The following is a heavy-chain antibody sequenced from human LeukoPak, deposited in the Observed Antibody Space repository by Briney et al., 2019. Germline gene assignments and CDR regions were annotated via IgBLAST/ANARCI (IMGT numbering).Heavy chain of an antibody. CDR2: IYYSGST. D-gene: IGHD6-19*01. J-gene: IGHJ5*02. Sequence: SETLSLTCSVSSDSISSYYWSWIRQPPGKGLEWIGYIYYSGSTNYNPSLKSRVTISVNTSKNQFSLKLSSVTAADTAVYYCARSGTLKAVAGPTPNWFDPWGQGTLVTVSS. CDR3: ARSGTLKAVAGPTPNWFDP. CDR1: SDSISSYY. V-gene: IGHV4-59*01.